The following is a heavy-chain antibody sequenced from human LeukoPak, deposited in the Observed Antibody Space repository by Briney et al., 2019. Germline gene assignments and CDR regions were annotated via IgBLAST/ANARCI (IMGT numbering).Heavy chain of an antibody. Sequence: ASVKVSCKVSGYTLTELSMHWVRQAPGKGLEWMGGFGPEDGETIYAQKFQGRVTMTEDTSTDTAYMELSSLRSEDTAVYYCATVRDYYYGSGSYLSWFDPWGQGTLVTVSS. CDR2: FGPEDGET. D-gene: IGHD3-10*01. V-gene: IGHV1-24*01. CDR3: ATVRDYYYGSGSYLSWFDP. J-gene: IGHJ5*02. CDR1: GYTLTELS.